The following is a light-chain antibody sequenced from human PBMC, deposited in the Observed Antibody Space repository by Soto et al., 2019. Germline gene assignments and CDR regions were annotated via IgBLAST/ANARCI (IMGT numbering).Light chain of an antibody. CDR1: ESVSSS. CDR3: QQYRNWPLT. V-gene: IGKV3-15*01. CDR2: GAS. Sequence: EIVMTQSPATLCVSPGERATLSCRVSESVSSSLAWYQHKPGQSPRLLIYGASTRATNIAARFSGSGSGTEFTLTISSLQSEDFAVYYCQQYRNWPLTFGGGTKVEI. J-gene: IGKJ4*01.